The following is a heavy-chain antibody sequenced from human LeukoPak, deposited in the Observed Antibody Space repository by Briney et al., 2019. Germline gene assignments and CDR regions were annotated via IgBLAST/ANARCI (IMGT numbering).Heavy chain of an antibody. CDR1: GFTFDDYA. D-gene: IGHD3-22*01. Sequence: GGSLRLSCAASGFTFDDYAMHWVRQAPGKGLEWVSGISWNSGSIGYADSVKGRFTISRDNAKNSLYLQMNSLRAEDTALYYCAKAGPYYYDSSCYYDYWGQGTLVTVSS. J-gene: IGHJ4*02. CDR2: ISWNSGSI. CDR3: AKAGPYYYDSSCYYDY. V-gene: IGHV3-9*01.